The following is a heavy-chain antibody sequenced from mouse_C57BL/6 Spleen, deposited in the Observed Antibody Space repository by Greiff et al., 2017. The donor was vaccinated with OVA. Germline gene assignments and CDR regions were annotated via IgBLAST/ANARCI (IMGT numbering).Heavy chain of an antibody. CDR2: ISYDGSH. CDR1: GYSITSGYY. CDR3: ARRGGSARGWHFDD. V-gene: IGHV3-6*01. Sequence: ESGPGLVKPSQSLSLTCSVTGYSITSGYYWNWIRQFPGNKLEWMGYISYDGSHNYNPSLKNRISITRDTSKTQFFMKLNSVTTEDTATYYCARRGGSARGWHFDDWGTGTPVTVSS. D-gene: IGHD1-1*01. J-gene: IGHJ1*03.